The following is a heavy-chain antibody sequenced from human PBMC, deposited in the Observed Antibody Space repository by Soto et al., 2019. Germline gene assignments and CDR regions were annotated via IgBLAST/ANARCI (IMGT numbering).Heavy chain of an antibody. J-gene: IGHJ6*02. CDR2: IIPIFGTA. Sequence: QVQLVQSGAEVKKPGSSVKVSCKASGGTFSSYAISWVRQAPGQGLEWMGGIIPIFGTANYAQKFQGRVTITEDESTSTAYMELSSLRSEDTAVYYCARDLYSGSNDEFGLNYYGMDVWGQGTTVTVSS. CDR3: ARDLYSGSNDEFGLNYYGMDV. D-gene: IGHD3-10*02. V-gene: IGHV1-69*01. CDR1: GGTFSSYA.